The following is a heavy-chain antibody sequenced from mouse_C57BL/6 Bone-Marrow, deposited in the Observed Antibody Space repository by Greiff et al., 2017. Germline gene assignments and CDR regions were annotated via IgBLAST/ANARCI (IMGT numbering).Heavy chain of an antibody. CDR2: IYPGNSDT. J-gene: IGHJ3*01. D-gene: IGHD2-4*01. V-gene: IGHV1-5*01. CDR1: GYTFTSYW. Sequence: VQLQQSGTVLARPGASVKMSCKTSGYTFTSYWMHWVKQRPGQGLEWIGAIYPGNSDTSYKQKFKGKAKLTAVTSASTAYMELSSLTNEDSAVYYCTRCDYDVAWFAYWGQGTLVTVSA. CDR3: TRCDYDVAWFAY.